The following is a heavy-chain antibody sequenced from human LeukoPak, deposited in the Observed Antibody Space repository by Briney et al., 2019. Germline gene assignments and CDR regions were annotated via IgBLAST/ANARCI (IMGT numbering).Heavy chain of an antibody. J-gene: IGHJ6*02. CDR3: VRDKRTTARLGFYNYYGMDV. CDR2: IDHSGST. CDR1: GGSISSSSYY. V-gene: IGHV4-39*07. Sequence: PSETLSLTCTVSGGSISSSSYYWGWIRQSPGKGLEWIGEIDHSGSTNFNPSLKSRVTISVDTSKNQFSLKLSSVTAADTGIYYCVRDKRTTARLGFYNYYGMDVWGQGTTVTVSS. D-gene: IGHD6-6*01.